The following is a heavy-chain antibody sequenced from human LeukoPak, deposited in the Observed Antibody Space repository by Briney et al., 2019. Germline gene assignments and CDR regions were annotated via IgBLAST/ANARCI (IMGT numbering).Heavy chain of an antibody. Sequence: GGSLRLSCVASGFTFSSHAMSWVRQAPGKGLEWVSGISGSAFSTYHADPLKGRFTISRDNSKNTLYLQMNSLRGDDTAVYHCARHPYDILTGYGYYYHYMDVWGKGTTDTVSS. V-gene: IGHV3-23*01. D-gene: IGHD3-9*01. CDR2: ISGSAFST. CDR1: GFTFSSHA. CDR3: ARHPYDILTGYGYYYHYMDV. J-gene: IGHJ6*03.